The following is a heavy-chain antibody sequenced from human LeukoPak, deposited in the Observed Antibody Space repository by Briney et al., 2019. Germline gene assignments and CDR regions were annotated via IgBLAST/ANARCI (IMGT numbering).Heavy chain of an antibody. CDR2: ISGTGGST. V-gene: IGHV3-23*01. J-gene: IGHJ4*02. Sequence: PGGSLRLSCAASGFTFSSYAMSWVRQAPGKGLEWVSAISGTGGSTYYADSVKGRFTISRDNSKNTLYLQMNSLRAEDTAVYYCAKDPGYSSSWYGGEPYYFDCWGQGTLVTVSS. D-gene: IGHD6-13*01. CDR3: AKDPGYSSSWYGGEPYYFDC. CDR1: GFTFSSYA.